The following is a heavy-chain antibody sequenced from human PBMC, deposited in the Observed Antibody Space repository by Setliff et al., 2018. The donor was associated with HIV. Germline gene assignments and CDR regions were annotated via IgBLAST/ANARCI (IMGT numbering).Heavy chain of an antibody. CDR1: GASINSGTYY. CDR2: IYTSGST. V-gene: IGHV4-61*02. J-gene: IGHJ4*02. Sequence: PSETLSLTCTVSGASINSGTYYWSWIRQPAGKGLQWIGRIYTSGSTYYSPSLKSRVTISLDTSKNQFSLRLSSVTAADTAVYYCATLDHSGGNFLAYWGQGSLVTVS. D-gene: IGHD2-21*02. CDR3: ATLDHSGGNFLAY.